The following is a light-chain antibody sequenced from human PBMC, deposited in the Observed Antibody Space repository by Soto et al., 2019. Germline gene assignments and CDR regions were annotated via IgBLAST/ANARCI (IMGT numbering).Light chain of an antibody. CDR2: GTS. J-gene: IGKJ2*01. CDR1: QSVSSSN. CDR3: QQYGTSPPYT. V-gene: IGKV3-20*01. Sequence: EIVLTQSPVTLSLSPGERATLSCRASQSVSSSNLAWYQQKPGQAPRLLIYGTSSRSTGVLDRFSGSGSGTDFTLTISRLEPEDFAVYYCQQYGTSPPYTFGQGTKLEIK.